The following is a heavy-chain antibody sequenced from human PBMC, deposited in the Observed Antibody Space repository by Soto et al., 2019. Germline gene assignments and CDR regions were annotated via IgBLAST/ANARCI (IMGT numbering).Heavy chain of an antibody. J-gene: IGHJ6*02. CDR1: GFSFSTYA. Sequence: QVQLVESGGGVVQPGGSLRLSCAASGFSFSTYAMHWVRQAPGKGLEWVAVIWYDGIKEYYADSVRGRFSISIDSSKSLLFLQMNNLRVEDTAVYYCARVGFDVWGQGTTVTVSS. CDR3: ARVGFDV. V-gene: IGHV3-33*01. CDR2: IWYDGIKE.